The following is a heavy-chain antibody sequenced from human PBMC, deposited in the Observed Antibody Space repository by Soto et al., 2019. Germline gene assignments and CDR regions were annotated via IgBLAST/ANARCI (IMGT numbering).Heavy chain of an antibody. CDR2: ISAGNGNT. CDR3: ARVRIAVAGFDS. D-gene: IGHD6-19*01. V-gene: IGHV1-3*01. J-gene: IGHJ4*02. CDR1: GYTFTSYA. Sequence: ASLKVSWKASGYTFTSYAMHWVRQAPGQRPEWMGWISAGNGNTKYSQKFQDRGTISKDPSANTAYMELSSLRSEDTAVYFCARVRIAVAGFDSWGQGTQVPVSS.